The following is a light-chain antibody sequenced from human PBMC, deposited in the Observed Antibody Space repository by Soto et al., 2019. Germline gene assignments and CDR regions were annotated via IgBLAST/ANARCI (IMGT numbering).Light chain of an antibody. J-gene: IGKJ1*01. CDR2: GAS. CDR1: QSVGTK. CDR3: QQYEHLKT. V-gene: IGKV3-15*01. Sequence: EIVMTQSPATLSVSPGERATLSCRASQSVGTKLAWYQQKPGQAPRLLIYGASTRATGIPARFSGSGSGTEFILTISSLQSEDSAVYYCQQYEHLKTFGQGTKVEIK.